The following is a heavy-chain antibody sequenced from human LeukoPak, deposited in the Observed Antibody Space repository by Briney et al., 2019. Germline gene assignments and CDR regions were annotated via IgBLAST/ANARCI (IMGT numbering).Heavy chain of an antibody. Sequence: GKSLRLSCAASGFTFSSFAMHWVRQAPGKGLEWVALISYDSRSEYCADPVKGRFTISRDNSENTLYLQMNSLRADDTALYYCAREVGSGWHYFDYWGQGTLVTVSS. D-gene: IGHD6-19*01. CDR3: AREVGSGWHYFDY. J-gene: IGHJ4*02. CDR2: ISYDSRSE. V-gene: IGHV3-30*04. CDR1: GFTFSSFA.